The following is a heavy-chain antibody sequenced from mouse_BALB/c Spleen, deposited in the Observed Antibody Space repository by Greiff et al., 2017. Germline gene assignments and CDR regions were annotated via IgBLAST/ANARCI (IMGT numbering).Heavy chain of an antibody. V-gene: IGHV3-2*02. Sequence: DVKLQESGPGLVKPSQSLSLTCTVTGYSITSDYAWNWIRQFPGNKLEWMGYISYSGSTSYNPSLKSRISITRDTSKNQFFLQLNSVTTEDTATYYCARCDYVAMDYWGEGTSVTVAA. CDR2: ISYSGST. CDR1: GYSITSDYA. CDR3: ARCDYVAMDY. J-gene: IGHJ4*01.